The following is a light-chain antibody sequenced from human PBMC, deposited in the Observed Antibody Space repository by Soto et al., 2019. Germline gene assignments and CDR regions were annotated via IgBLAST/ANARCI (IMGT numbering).Light chain of an antibody. CDR1: QSIGNW. Sequence: DLQMTQSPSTLSASVGDRVTITCRASQSIGNWLAWYQQKPGKAPKLLIYKASSLQSGVPSRFSGSGSGTEFTLTINSLQPGDFASYYCQQYNSYSGTFGQGTKV. V-gene: IGKV1-5*03. CDR2: KAS. CDR3: QQYNSYSGT. J-gene: IGKJ1*01.